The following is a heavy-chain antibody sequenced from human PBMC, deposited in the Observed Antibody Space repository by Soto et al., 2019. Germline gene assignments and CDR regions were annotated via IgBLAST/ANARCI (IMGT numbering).Heavy chain of an antibody. D-gene: IGHD4-4*01. Sequence: PSETLSLTCAVYSGSFRGYFWSWIRQAPGQGLEWIGEINHRGSTNYNPSLKSRVTMSVDTSKNQFSLKLSSVTAADTAVYYCSRGSRRDGYSYFGGDFDSWGQGTLVTVSS. CDR2: INHRGST. CDR3: SRGSRRDGYSYFGGDFDS. J-gene: IGHJ4*02. CDR1: SGSFRGYF. V-gene: IGHV4-34*01.